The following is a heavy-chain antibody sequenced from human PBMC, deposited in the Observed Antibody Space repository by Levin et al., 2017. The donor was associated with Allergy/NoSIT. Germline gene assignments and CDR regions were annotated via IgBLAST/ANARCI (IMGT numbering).Heavy chain of an antibody. CDR2: ISAYNGNT. Sequence: ASVKVSCKASGYTFTSYGISWVRQAPGQGLEWMGWISAYNGNTNYAQKLQGRVTMTTDTSTSTAYMELRSLRSDDTAVYYCARGTPGRRQQNWFDPWGQGTLVTVSS. CDR3: ARGTPGRRQQNWFDP. CDR1: GYTFTSYG. V-gene: IGHV1-18*01. D-gene: IGHD6-13*01. J-gene: IGHJ5*02.